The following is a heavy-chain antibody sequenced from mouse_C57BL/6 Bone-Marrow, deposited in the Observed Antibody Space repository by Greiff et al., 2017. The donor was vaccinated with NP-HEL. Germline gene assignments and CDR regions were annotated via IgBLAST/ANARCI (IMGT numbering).Heavy chain of an antibody. V-gene: IGHV1-80*01. CDR2: IYPGDGDT. J-gene: IGHJ3*01. D-gene: IGHD2-4*01. Sequence: QVQLQQSGAELVKPGASVKISCKASGYAFSSYWMNWVKQRPGKGLEWIGQIYPGDGDTNYNGKFKGKATLTADKSSSTAYMQLSSLTSEDSAVYFCARGVYYDLLRFAYWGQGTLVTVSA. CDR1: GYAFSSYW. CDR3: ARGVYYDLLRFAY.